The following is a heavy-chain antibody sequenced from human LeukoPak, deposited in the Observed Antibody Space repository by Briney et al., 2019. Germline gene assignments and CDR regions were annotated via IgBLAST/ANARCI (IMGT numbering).Heavy chain of an antibody. CDR3: ARAEDPSRIGQMATITGNEA. Sequence: SVKVSCKASGGTFSSYAISWVRQAPGQGLEWLGRIIPILGIANYAQKFQGRVTITADKSTSTAYMELSSLRSEDTAVYYCARAEDPSRIGQMATITGNEAWGQGTLVTVSS. CDR2: IIPILGIA. D-gene: IGHD5-24*01. J-gene: IGHJ5*02. CDR1: GGTFSSYA. V-gene: IGHV1-69*04.